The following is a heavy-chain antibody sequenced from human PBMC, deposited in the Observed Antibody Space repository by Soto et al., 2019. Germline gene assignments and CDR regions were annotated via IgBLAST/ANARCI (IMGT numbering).Heavy chain of an antibody. V-gene: IGHV3-23*01. CDR1: GFTFSRYA. CDR3: AKDRRYSSGWYYFDY. D-gene: IGHD6-19*01. Sequence: EVQLLESGGGLVQPGGSLRLSCAASGFTFSRYAMSWVRQAPEKGLEWVSAISGSGGSTYYADSVKGRFTISRDNSKNTLYLQMNSLRAEDTAVYYCAKDRRYSSGWYYFDYWGQGTLVTVSS. J-gene: IGHJ4*02. CDR2: ISGSGGST.